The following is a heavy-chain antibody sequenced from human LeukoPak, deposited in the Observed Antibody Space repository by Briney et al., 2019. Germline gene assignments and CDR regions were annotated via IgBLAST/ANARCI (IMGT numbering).Heavy chain of an antibody. D-gene: IGHD1-26*01. CDR2: ISSSSSYI. V-gene: IGHV3-21*01. CDR3: ARGSGSYYFIDY. Sequence: GGSLRLSCAASGFTFSSYSMNWVRQAPGKGLEWVSSISSSSSYIYYADSVKGRFTISRDNAKNSLYLQMNSLRAEDTAVYYCARGSGSYYFIDYWGQGTLVTVSS. J-gene: IGHJ4*02. CDR1: GFTFSSYS.